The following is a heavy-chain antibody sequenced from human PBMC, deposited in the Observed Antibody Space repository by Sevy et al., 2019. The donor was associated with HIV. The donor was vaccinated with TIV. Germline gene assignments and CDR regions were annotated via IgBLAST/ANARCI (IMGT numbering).Heavy chain of an antibody. V-gene: IGHV5-51*01. CDR1: GYSFTSYW. Sequence: GESLKISCKGSGYSFTSYWIGWVRQMPGKGLEWMGIIYPGDSDTRYSPSFQGQVTISAAKSISTAYLQWSGLKASDTAMYYCARHRSLVDNWFDPWGQGTLVTVSS. CDR2: IYPGDSDT. J-gene: IGHJ5*02. CDR3: ARHRSLVDNWFDP.